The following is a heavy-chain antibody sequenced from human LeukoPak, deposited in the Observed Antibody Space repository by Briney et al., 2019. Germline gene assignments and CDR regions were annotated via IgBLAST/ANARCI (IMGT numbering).Heavy chain of an antibody. D-gene: IGHD2-2*02. V-gene: IGHV3-23*01. Sequence: PGGSLRLSCAASGFTFSSYAMSWVRQAPGKGLEWVSAISGSGGSTYYADSVKGRFTISRDNSKNTLYLQMNSLRAEDTAVYYCAKSIVVVPAAILGYFDYWGQGTLVTVSS. CDR3: AKSIVVVPAAILGYFDY. J-gene: IGHJ4*02. CDR2: ISGSGGST. CDR1: GFTFSSYA.